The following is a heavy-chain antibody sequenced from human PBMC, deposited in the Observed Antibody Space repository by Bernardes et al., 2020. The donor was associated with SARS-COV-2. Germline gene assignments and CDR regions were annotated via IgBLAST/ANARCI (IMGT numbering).Heavy chain of an antibody. D-gene: IGHD3-10*02. CDR3: AKDWPSATNGIFGDC. Sequence: GGSLRLSCAASGFTFSNYAMSWVRQAPGKGLEWVSSIIGRDPTPTTYYADSVKGRFTVSRDNSMDTLYLQMNSLRAEDTAVYYCAKDWPSATNGIFGDCWGQGTLVSVSS. CDR1: GFTFSNYA. V-gene: IGHV3-23*01. CDR2: IIGRDPTPTT. J-gene: IGHJ4*02.